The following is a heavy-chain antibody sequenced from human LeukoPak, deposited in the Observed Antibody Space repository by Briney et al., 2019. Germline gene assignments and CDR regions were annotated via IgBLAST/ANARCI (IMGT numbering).Heavy chain of an antibody. Sequence: PGGSLRLSCAASGFTFSTFWMSWVRQAPGKGLEWVANIKEDGSEKYYVDSMEGRFTVSRDSAKNSLYLQMDSLRAEDTAVYYWARGGTFVSDYWGQGTLVTVSS. CDR2: IKEDGSEK. V-gene: IGHV3-7*01. CDR3: ARGGTFVSDY. D-gene: IGHD1-1*01. CDR1: GFTFSTFW. J-gene: IGHJ4*02.